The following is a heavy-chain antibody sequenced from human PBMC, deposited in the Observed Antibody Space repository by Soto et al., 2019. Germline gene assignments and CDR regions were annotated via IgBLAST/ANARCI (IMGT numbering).Heavy chain of an antibody. CDR1: GFTFSYYG. V-gene: IGHV3-23*01. CDR3: ARDRWFLEVADSDDS. J-gene: IGHJ5*01. CDR2: IGRRGDAT. D-gene: IGHD6-19*01. Sequence: EVQLLESGGGLVQPGGSLRLSCEASGFTFSYYGLTWVRQAPGRGLEWVSSIGRRGDATFYADSVRGRFSISSDNSKNTVTLQMDRLRGEDTARYYCARDRWFLEVADSDDSWGHGTQVTVSS.